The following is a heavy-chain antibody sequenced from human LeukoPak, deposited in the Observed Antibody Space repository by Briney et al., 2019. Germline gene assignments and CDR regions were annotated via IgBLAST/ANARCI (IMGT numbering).Heavy chain of an antibody. CDR2: IKQDGSEK. Sequence: GGSLRLSCAASGFTFSSYWMSWVRQAPGEGLEWVANIKQDGSEKYYVDSVKGRFTISRDNAKNSLYLQMNSLRAEDTAVYYCARDWRWLQYPYFDYWGQGTLVTVSS. D-gene: IGHD5-24*01. CDR3: ARDWRWLQYPYFDY. CDR1: GFTFSSYW. J-gene: IGHJ4*02. V-gene: IGHV3-7*01.